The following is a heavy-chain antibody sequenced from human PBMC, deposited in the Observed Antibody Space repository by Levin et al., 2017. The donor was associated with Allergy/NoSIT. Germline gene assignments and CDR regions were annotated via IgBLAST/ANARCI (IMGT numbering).Heavy chain of an antibody. Sequence: TLSLTCSVSGDSISRGSYYWTWLRQLPGKGLEWIGFVPHSGRVSYNPSLKSRLTLSLDTSKNHFSLKLASVTVADTATYYCARDECAWFGECYGPDVWGQGTTVIVSS. D-gene: IGHD3-10*01. J-gene: IGHJ6*02. CDR1: GDSISRGSYY. CDR3: ARDECAWFGECYGPDV. V-gene: IGHV4-31*03. CDR2: VPHSGRV.